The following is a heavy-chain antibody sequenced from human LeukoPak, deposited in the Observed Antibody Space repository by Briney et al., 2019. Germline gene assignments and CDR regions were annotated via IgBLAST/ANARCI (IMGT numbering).Heavy chain of an antibody. CDR1: GGSISSSSYY. CDR3: ARQKVATGYYFDY. CDR2: IYYSGST. Sequence: PSETLSLTCTVSGGSISSSSYYWGWIRQPPGKRLEWIGSIYYSGSTYYNPSLKSRVTISVDTSKNQFSLMLSSVTAADTAVYYCARQKVATGYYFDYWGQGTLVTVSS. J-gene: IGHJ4*02. D-gene: IGHD5-12*01. V-gene: IGHV4-39*01.